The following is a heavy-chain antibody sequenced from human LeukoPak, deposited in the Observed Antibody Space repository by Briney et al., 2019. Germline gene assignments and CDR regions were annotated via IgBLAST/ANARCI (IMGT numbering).Heavy chain of an antibody. V-gene: IGHV1-46*01. CDR1: GYTFTSYY. CDR2: INPSGGST. Sequence: ASVKVSCKASGYTFTSYYMHWVRQAPGQGLEWMGIINPSGGSTSYAQKFQGRVTMTRDTSTSTVYMELSSLRSEDTAVYYCARGPGSYGSGSYYNSDYWGQGTLVTVSS. J-gene: IGHJ4*02. D-gene: IGHD3-10*01. CDR3: ARGPGSYGSGSYYNSDY.